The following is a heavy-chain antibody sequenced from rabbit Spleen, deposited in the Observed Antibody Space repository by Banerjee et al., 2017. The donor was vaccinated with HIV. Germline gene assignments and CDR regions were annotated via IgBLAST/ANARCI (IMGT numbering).Heavy chain of an antibody. CDR1: GFDFSRTG. D-gene: IGHD8-1*01. CDR2: INAVTGKA. Sequence: QSLEESGGDLVKPGASLKLSCKASGFDFSRTGVSWVRQAPGKGLEWIACINAVTGKAVYASWAKGRFTFSKTSSTTVTLQVTSLTAADTATYFCARDTGSSFSSYGMDLWGPGTLVTVS. CDR3: ARDTGSSFSSYGMDL. V-gene: IGHV1S40*01. J-gene: IGHJ6*01.